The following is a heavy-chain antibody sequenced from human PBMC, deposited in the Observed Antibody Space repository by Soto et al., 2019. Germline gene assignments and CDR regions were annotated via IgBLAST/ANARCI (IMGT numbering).Heavy chain of an antibody. CDR1: GYTSTSYY. CDR2: MKPSAGST. CDR3: ARDGTIPYLDY. D-gene: IGHD1-26*01. Sequence: XSVEVSLKASGYTSTSYYMHWVRQAPGQGLEWMGIMKPSAGSTTYAQQFQGRVTMTRDTSTSTVYMELSSLRSEDTAVYYCARDGTIPYLDYWGQGTPVTVSS. J-gene: IGHJ4*02. V-gene: IGHV1-46*01.